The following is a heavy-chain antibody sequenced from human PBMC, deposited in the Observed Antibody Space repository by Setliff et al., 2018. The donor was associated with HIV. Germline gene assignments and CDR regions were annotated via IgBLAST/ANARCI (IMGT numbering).Heavy chain of an antibody. CDR3: ARAVGGSNYFDYSGYQDF. Sequence: SVKVSCKASGGTFSSYALSWVRQAPGQGLEWMGGIIPIFGTATYAQKFQGRVTITTDESTSTAYMELSSLRSEDTAVYYCARAVGGSNYFDYSGYQDFWGQGTRVTVSS. CDR2: IIPIFGTA. J-gene: IGHJ4*02. V-gene: IGHV1-69*05. D-gene: IGHD3-22*01. CDR1: GGTFSSYA.